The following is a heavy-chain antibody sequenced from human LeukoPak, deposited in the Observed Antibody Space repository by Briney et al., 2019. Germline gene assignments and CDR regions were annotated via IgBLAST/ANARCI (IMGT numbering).Heavy chain of an antibody. Sequence: ASVKVSCKASGYTFTSYYMHWVRQAPGQGLEWMGIINPSGGSTSYAQKFQGRVTMTRHMSTSTVYMELSSLRSEDTAVYYCARVASPPMAYDYWGQGTLVTVSS. V-gene: IGHV1-46*01. D-gene: IGHD3-10*01. CDR2: INPSGGST. CDR3: ARVASPPMAYDY. J-gene: IGHJ4*02. CDR1: GYTFTSYY.